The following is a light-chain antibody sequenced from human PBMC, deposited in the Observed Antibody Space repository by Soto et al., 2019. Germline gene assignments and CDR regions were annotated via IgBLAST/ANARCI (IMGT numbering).Light chain of an antibody. CDR1: SSNIGAGYD. Sequence: QSMLTQPPSVSGAPGQRVTISCTGSSSNIGAGYDVHWYQQLPGTAPKLLIYGNSNRPSGVPDRFSGSKSGTSASLAITGLQAEDEADYYCQSYDSSLSGSTVFGTGTKLTVL. V-gene: IGLV1-40*01. J-gene: IGLJ1*01. CDR3: QSYDSSLSGSTV. CDR2: GNS.